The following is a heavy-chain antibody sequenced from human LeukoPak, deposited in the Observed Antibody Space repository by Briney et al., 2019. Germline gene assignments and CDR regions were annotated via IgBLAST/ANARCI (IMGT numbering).Heavy chain of an antibody. Sequence: GGSLRLSCAASGFTFSSYSMNWVRQAPGKGLEWVSYISSSSSTIYYADSVNGRFTISRDNAKNSLYLQMNSLRAEDTALYYCVRDCSGGSCYSGRGYYYGMDVWGQGTTVTVAS. CDR2: ISSSSSTI. J-gene: IGHJ6*02. V-gene: IGHV3-48*04. D-gene: IGHD2-15*01. CDR3: VRDCSGGSCYSGRGYYYGMDV. CDR1: GFTFSSYS.